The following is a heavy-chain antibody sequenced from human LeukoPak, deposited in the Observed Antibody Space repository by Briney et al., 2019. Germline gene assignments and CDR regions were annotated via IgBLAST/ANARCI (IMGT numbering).Heavy chain of an antibody. V-gene: IGHV3-7*01. CDR3: ARDHRVAGATGSSDY. D-gene: IGHD1-26*01. J-gene: IGHJ4*02. CDR2: IKQDGSEK. Sequence: GGSLRLSCVASGFTFGKYWMSWVRQAPGKGLEWVANIKQDGSEKHYVDPVKGRFTISRDNAKNSLYLQMNSLRAEDTAVYYCARDHRVAGATGSSDYWGQGTLVTVSS. CDR1: GFTFGKYW.